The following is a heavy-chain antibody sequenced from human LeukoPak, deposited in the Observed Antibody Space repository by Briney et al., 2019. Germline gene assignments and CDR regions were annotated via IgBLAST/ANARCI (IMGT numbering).Heavy chain of an antibody. D-gene: IGHD6-13*01. CDR3: ARASAGTSGWFDP. Sequence: SETLSLTCTVSGYSISSGYYWGWIRQPPGKGLEWIGSICHSGSTYYNPSLKSRVTISVDTSKNQFSLKLSSVTAADTAVYYCARASAGTSGWFDPWGQGTLVTVSS. CDR1: GYSISSGYY. J-gene: IGHJ5*02. CDR2: ICHSGST. V-gene: IGHV4-38-2*02.